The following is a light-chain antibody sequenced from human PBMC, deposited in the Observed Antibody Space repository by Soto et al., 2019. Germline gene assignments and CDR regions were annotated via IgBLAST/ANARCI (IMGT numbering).Light chain of an antibody. CDR1: TTNIGSKN. CDR2: SSN. CDR3: AAWDDSLKGYV. Sequence: QSVLTQPPSASGTPGQRVTISCSGSTTNIGSKNAHWYQHLPGTAPKLLIDSSNDRPSGVPDRFSGSKSGTSASLAISGLQSEDEADYYCAAWDDSLKGYVFGTGTKVTVL. V-gene: IGLV1-44*01. J-gene: IGLJ1*01.